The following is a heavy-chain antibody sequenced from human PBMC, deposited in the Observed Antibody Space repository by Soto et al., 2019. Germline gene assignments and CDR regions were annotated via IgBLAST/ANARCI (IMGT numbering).Heavy chain of an antibody. Sequence: QLQLQESGPGLVKPSETLSLTCAVSGGSITSGNSYSWAWIRQPPGRGLEWIGSISQTGATSYNPSLKSRVXVXLDKXKNQFSLRLSSVTAADMAVYYCARAVSPYFGTWFDPWGQGTLVTVSS. CDR2: ISQTGAT. J-gene: IGHJ5*02. D-gene: IGHD3-10*01. CDR1: GGSITSGNSYS. CDR3: ARAVSPYFGTWFDP. V-gene: IGHV4-30-2*01.